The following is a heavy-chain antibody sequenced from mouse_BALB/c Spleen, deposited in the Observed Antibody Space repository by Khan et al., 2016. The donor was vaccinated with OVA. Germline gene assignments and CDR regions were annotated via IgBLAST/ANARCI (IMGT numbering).Heavy chain of an antibody. CDR2: IFPGTGTT. D-gene: IGHD2-1*01. J-gene: IGHJ3*01. V-gene: IGHV1S132*01. Sequence: QVQLQQPGAELVKPGASVKLSCKTSGYTFTNYWIQWVKQRPGQGLGWIGEIFPGTGTTYYNENFKAKATLTIDTSSSTAYMQLSSLTSEDSAVDFCARGYFGNYEFAYWGQGTLVTVSA. CDR1: GYTFTNYW. CDR3: ARGYFGNYEFAY.